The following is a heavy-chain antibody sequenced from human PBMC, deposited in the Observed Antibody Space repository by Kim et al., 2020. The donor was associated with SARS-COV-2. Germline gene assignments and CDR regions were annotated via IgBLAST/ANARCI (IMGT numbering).Heavy chain of an antibody. J-gene: IGHJ6*02. CDR1: GFTFSSYD. CDR2: IGTVGDT. Sequence: GGSLRLSCTASGFTFSSYDMHWVRQTTGRGLEWVSGIGTVGDTYYPGSLKGRFTIFRENAKNSLYLQMNSLRADDTAVYYCARAHLGDGMDVWGQGTAVTV. V-gene: IGHV3-13*01. CDR3: ARAHLGDGMDV. D-gene: IGHD3-16*01.